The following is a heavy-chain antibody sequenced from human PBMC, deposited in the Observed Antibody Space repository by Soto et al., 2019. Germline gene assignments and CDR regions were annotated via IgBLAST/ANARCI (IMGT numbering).Heavy chain of an antibody. CDR1: GYTFTSYD. CDR2: MNPNSGNT. Sequence: QVQLVQSGAEVKKPGASVKVSCKASGYTFTSYDINWVRQATGQGLEWMGWMNPNSGNTGYAQKFQGRVTLTRNTSISTAYMELSSLRSEDTAVYYCAITLRYFDWLGTYYGMDVWGQGTTVTVSS. J-gene: IGHJ6*02. CDR3: AITLRYFDWLGTYYGMDV. V-gene: IGHV1-8*01. D-gene: IGHD3-9*01.